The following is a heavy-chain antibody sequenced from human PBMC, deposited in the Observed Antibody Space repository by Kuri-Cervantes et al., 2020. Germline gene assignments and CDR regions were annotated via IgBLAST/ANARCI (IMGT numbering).Heavy chain of an antibody. CDR3: ARGTIAAAGLPTYYYFDY. D-gene: IGHD6-13*01. J-gene: IGHJ4*02. CDR2: ISSSSSTI. V-gene: IGHV3-48*02. CDR1: GFTFSSYE. Sequence: GGSLRLSCAASGFTFSSYEVNWVRQAPGKGLEWVSYISSSSSTIYYADSVKGRFTISRDNAKNSLYLQMNSLRDEDTAVYYCARGTIAAAGLPTYYYFDYWGQGTLVTVSS.